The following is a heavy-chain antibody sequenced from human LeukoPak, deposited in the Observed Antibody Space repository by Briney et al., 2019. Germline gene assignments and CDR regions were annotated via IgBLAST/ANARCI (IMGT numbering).Heavy chain of an antibody. CDR3: ARVAHYYDSSGYYYFDY. CDR2: IYYSGST. V-gene: IGHV4-59*12. J-gene: IGHJ4*02. CDR1: GGSMSPYH. Sequence: SETLSLTCTVSGGSMSPYHWGWIRQPPGKGLEWTGYIYYSGSTNYNPSLKSRVTISVDTSKNQFSLKLSSVTAADTAVYYCARVAHYYDSSGYYYFDYWGQGTLVTVSS. D-gene: IGHD3-22*01.